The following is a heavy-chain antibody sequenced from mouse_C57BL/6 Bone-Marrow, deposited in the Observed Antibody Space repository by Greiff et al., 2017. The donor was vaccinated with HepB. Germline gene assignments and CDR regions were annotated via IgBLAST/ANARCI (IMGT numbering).Heavy chain of an antibody. V-gene: IGHV14-3*01. CDR1: GFNIKNTY. CDR2: IDPANGNT. J-gene: IGHJ2*01. Sequence: VQLQQSVAELVRPGASVKLSCTASGFNIKNTYMHWVKQRPEQGLEWIGRIDPANGNTKYAPKFQGKATITADTSSNTAYLQLSSLTSEDTALYYCARGGGQLRLRYYFDYWGQGTTLTVSS. D-gene: IGHD3-2*02. CDR3: ARGGGQLRLRYYFDY.